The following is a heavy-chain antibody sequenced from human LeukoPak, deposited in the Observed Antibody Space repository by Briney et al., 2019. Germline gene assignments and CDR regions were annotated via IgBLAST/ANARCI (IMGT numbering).Heavy chain of an antibody. CDR1: GFSSNSHA. CDR2: ISTDGNNE. J-gene: IGHJ4*02. V-gene: IGHV3-30*03. CDR3: ARGCASQYCFIIDF. Sequence: GRSLRLSCAASGFSSNSHAMHWVRQAPGKGLEWVSIISTDGNNEDYVDSVRGRFTISRDNSKNTLYLQMNSLRAEDTAVYYCARGCASQYCFIIDFWGQGTLVTVSS. D-gene: IGHD2/OR15-2a*01.